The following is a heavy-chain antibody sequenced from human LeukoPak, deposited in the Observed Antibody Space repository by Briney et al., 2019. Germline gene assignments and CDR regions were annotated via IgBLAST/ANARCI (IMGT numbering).Heavy chain of an antibody. CDR3: ARFQDLGEYYGMDV. CDR2: ISGYNGNT. D-gene: IGHD3-16*01. CDR1: GYTFTNYG. J-gene: IGHJ6*04. V-gene: IGHV1-18*04. Sequence: VASVKVSCKASGYTFTNYGITWVRQAPGQGLEWMGWISGYNGNTKYAKKFQGRVTMTIDTSTSTAYMELRSLRSDDTAVYYCARFQDLGEYYGMDVWSKGTTVTVSS.